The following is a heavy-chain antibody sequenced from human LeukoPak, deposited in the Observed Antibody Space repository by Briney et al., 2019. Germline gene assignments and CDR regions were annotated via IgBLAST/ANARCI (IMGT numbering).Heavy chain of an antibody. D-gene: IGHD6-19*01. J-gene: IGHJ6*03. V-gene: IGHV3-53*01. CDR2: IYSGGST. Sequence: GGSLRLSCAASGFTVSSNYMSWVRQAPGKGLEWVSVIYSGGSTYYADSVKGRFTISRDNSKNTLYLQMNSLRAADTAVYYCARVIRQWLVYYYYYYMDVWGKGTTVTVSS. CDR1: GFTVSSNY. CDR3: ARVIRQWLVYYYYYYMDV.